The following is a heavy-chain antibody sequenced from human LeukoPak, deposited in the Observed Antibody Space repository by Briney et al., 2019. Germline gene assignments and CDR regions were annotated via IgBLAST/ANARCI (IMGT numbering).Heavy chain of an antibody. D-gene: IGHD3-3*01. CDR3: AKSSRFGAVDYFDY. J-gene: IGHJ4*02. CDR2: IRYDGSNK. Sequence: PGGSLRLSCAASGFTFSSYGMHWVRQAPGKGLEWVAFIRYDGSNKYYADSVKGRFTISRDNSKNTLYLQMNSLRAEDTAVYYCAKSSRFGAVDYFDYWGQGTLVTVSS. CDR1: GFTFSSYG. V-gene: IGHV3-30*02.